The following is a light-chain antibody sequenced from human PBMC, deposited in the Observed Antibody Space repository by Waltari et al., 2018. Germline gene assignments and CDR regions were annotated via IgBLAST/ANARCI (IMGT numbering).Light chain of an antibody. CDR1: TSDIGESIF. J-gene: IGLJ2*01. Sequence: QSALTQPASVSGSPGQSLTISCTGTTSDIGESIFVSWYQQHPGKAPQLIIYDVNNRPSGVSNRFSGSKSGNTASLTISGLQAEDEANYYCNSYTSSTSTVFGGGTKLTVL. CDR3: NSYTSSTSTV. CDR2: DVN. V-gene: IGLV2-14*03.